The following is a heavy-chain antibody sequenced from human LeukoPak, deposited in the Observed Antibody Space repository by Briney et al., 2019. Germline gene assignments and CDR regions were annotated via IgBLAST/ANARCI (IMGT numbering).Heavy chain of an antibody. CDR2: IRSKAYGGTR. J-gene: IGHJ4*02. D-gene: IGHD2-2*01. Sequence: GRSLRLSCTGSGFTFGDHAMSWVRQAPGKGLEWVGFIRSKAYGGTREYAASVKGRFTISRDDSQSIANLQMNDLKTEDTAVYYCTRAPHPRCSSSGCYLDYWGQGTLVTVSS. V-gene: IGHV3-49*04. CDR3: TRAPHPRCSSSGCYLDY. CDR1: GFTFGDHA.